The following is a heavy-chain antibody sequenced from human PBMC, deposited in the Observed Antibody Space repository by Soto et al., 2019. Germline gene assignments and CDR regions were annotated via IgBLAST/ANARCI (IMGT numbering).Heavy chain of an antibody. V-gene: IGHV1-2*02. CDR1: GYTCTENE. Sequence: ASLKVSCKASGYTCTENEMHWLRRAPGQRLEWMGRIAPKSGDTNFAPTYQGRVTMTRDTSTNTVYMEVTRLTSDDTAIYFCGRRKLRDYIRGSLGPRGQGTLVTVSS. J-gene: IGHJ5*02. D-gene: IGHD3-16*01. CDR2: IAPKSGDT. CDR3: GRRKLRDYIRGSLGP.